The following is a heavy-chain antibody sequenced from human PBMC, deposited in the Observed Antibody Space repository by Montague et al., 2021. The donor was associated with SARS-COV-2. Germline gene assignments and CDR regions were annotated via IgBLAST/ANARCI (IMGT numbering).Heavy chain of an antibody. J-gene: IGHJ4*02. CDR2: VYHSGYT. CDR3: ARRGYTGSDYFDY. Sequence: SETLSLTCSVSGFSISSGFYWAWIRQSPGKGPEWIGTVYHSGYTHYNPPLKGRVTVSIDTSKNQFSLPVTSVTAAATAVYFCARRGYTGSDYFDYWGQGTLVTVSS. D-gene: IGHD5-12*01. CDR1: GFSISSGFY. V-gene: IGHV4-38-2*01.